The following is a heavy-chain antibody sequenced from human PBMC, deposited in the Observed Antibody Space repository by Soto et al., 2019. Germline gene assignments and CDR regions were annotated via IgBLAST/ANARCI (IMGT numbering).Heavy chain of an antibody. CDR1: GFTFSGSA. D-gene: IGHD3-9*01. CDR2: VRNRANNYAT. Sequence: EVQLVESGGGLVQPGGSLKLSCAASGFTFSGSAMHWVRQASGQGLEWLGHVRNRANNYATAYAASVKGRFTISRDDSKNTTYLQMNSLKTEDTAVYYCTRRDIDSSKGWFDPWGQGTLVTVSS. J-gene: IGHJ5*02. V-gene: IGHV3-73*02. CDR3: TRRDIDSSKGWFDP.